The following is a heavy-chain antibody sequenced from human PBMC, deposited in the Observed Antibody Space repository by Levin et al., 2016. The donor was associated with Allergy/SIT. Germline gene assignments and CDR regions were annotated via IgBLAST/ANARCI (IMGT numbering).Heavy chain of an antibody. V-gene: IGHV4-39*01. CDR3: ARQIRASGYFDH. Sequence: SETLSLTCTVSGDSISSSTYYWGWIRQPPGKGLEWIASIYYTKSTYYNPSLKSRVTISLDTSKKHFSLKLSSVTAADTAVYYCARQIRASGYFDHWGQGTLVTVSS. J-gene: IGHJ4*02. CDR1: GDSISSSTYY. CDR2: IYYTKST. D-gene: IGHD2-15*01.